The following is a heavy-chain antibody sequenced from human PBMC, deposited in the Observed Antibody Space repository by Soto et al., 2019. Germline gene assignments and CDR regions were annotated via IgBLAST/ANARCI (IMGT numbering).Heavy chain of an antibody. CDR1: GFTFDDYA. CDR3: AKDIFGYSSSWVFYY. CDR2: ISWNSGSI. Sequence: EVQLVESGGGLVQPGRSLRLSCAASGFTFDDYAMHWVRQAPGKGLEWVSGISWNSGSIGYADSVKGRFTISRDNAKNSLYLQMNSLRADDTALYYCAKDIFGYSSSWVFYYWGQGTLVTVSS. V-gene: IGHV3-9*01. J-gene: IGHJ4*02. D-gene: IGHD6-13*01.